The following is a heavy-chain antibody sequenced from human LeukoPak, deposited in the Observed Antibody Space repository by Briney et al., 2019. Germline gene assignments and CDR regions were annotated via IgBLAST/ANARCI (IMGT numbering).Heavy chain of an antibody. CDR1: GGTISSGGYH. D-gene: IGHD3-10*01. J-gene: IGHJ4*02. Sequence: SETLSLTCGVSGGTISSGGYHWAWIRQHPGKGLEWIGYIYFSGGASYNPSLRSRIILSVDTSNNQFSLQMNSVTAADTAVYYCARYNYNSAAFSYFDSWGQGTLVTVSS. CDR3: ARYNYNSAAFSYFDS. CDR2: IYFSGGA. V-gene: IGHV4-31*11.